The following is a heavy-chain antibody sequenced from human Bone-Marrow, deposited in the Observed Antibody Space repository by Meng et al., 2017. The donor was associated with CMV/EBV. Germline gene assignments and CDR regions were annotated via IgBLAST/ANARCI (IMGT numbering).Heavy chain of an antibody. Sequence: SSNSAAWNWIRLSTSRGLEWLGRTYYRSKWFNDYAVSVKSRVSITPDISSNQFSLQLNSVTHEDTAAYYCARGKEDRNGYYYGDFDYWGQGTLVTVSS. D-gene: IGHD3-22*01. CDR2: TYYRSKWFN. CDR3: ARGKEDRNGYYYGDFDY. CDR1: SSNSAA. V-gene: IGHV6-1*01. J-gene: IGHJ4*02.